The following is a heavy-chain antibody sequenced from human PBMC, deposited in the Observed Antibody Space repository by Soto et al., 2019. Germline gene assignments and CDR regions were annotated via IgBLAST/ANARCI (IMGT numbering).Heavy chain of an antibody. D-gene: IGHD6-6*01. V-gene: IGHV4-34*01. Sequence: SETLSLTCAVYGGSFSGYYWSWIRQPPGKGLEWIGEINHSGSTNYNPSLKSRVTISVDTSKNQFSLKLSSVTAADTAVYYCAREGGERIAAHPRGYYGIDVWGQGTTVTVSS. CDR1: GGSFSGYY. CDR3: AREGGERIAAHPRGYYGIDV. J-gene: IGHJ6*02. CDR2: INHSGST.